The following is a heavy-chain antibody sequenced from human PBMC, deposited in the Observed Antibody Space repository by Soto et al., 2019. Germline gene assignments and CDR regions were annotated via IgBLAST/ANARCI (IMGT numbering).Heavy chain of an antibody. Sequence: QITLNESGPTVVRPTETLTLTCRFSGFSLTTRGVGVGWIRQSPGKAPEWLELIYWYDDKRYSASLKSRLTITKDTSKNQVVMTVSDLDPTDTATYYCAHRVLRTVFGLVTTTASYFDFWVQGPPVAVSS. V-gene: IGHV2-5*01. CDR3: AHRVLRTVFGLVTTTASYFDF. J-gene: IGHJ4*02. CDR2: IYWYDDK. D-gene: IGHD3-3*01. CDR1: GFSLTTRGVG.